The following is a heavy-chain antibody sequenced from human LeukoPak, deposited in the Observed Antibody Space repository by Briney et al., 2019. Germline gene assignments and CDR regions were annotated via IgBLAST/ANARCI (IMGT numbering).Heavy chain of an antibody. V-gene: IGHV1-8*01. D-gene: IGHD6-13*01. J-gene: IGHJ5*02. CDR3: ARGVSAAGMGDWFDP. CDR1: GYTFTSYD. Sequence: GASVKVSCKASGYTFTSYDINWVRQATGQGLEWMGWMDPNSGNTGYAQKFQGRVTMTRNTSISTAYMELSSLRSEDTAVDYCARGVSAAGMGDWFDPWGQGTLVTVSS. CDR2: MDPNSGNT.